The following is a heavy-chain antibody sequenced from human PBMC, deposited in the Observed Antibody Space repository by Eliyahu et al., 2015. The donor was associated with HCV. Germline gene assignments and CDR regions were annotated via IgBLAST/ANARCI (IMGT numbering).Heavy chain of an antibody. D-gene: IGHD3-22*01. CDR2: IRSKANSYAT. CDR1: GFTFSGSA. V-gene: IGHV3-73*02. J-gene: IGHJ4*02. CDR3: TTLAVVMHRVVDY. Sequence: EVQLVESGGGLVQPGGSLKLSCAASGFTFSGSAMHWVRQASGKGLEWVGRIRSKANSYATAYAASVKGRFTISRDDSKNTAYLQMNSLKTEDTAVYYCTTLAVVMHRVVDYWGQGTLVTVSS.